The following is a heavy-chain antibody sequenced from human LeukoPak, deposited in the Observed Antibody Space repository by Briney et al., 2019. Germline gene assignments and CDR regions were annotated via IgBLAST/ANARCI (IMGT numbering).Heavy chain of an antibody. V-gene: IGHV3-30*18. J-gene: IGHJ4*02. CDR2: ISYDGSNK. CDR3: AKGAVAGYFDY. Sequence: GGPLRLSCAASGFTFSSYGMHWVRQAPGKGLEWVAVISYDGSNKYYADSVKGRFTISRDNSKNTLYLQMNSLRAEDTAVYYCAKGAVAGYFDYWGQGTLVTVSS. D-gene: IGHD6-19*01. CDR1: GFTFSSYG.